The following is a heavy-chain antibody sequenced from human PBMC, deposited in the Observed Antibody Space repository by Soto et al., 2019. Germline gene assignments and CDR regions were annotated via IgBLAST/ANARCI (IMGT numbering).Heavy chain of an antibody. CDR1: GGSISSSTSY. J-gene: IGHJ6*03. Sequence: SETLSLTCTVSGGSISSSTSYWGWIRQPPGKGLEWIGSINYSGSTYYSPSLKSRVTISADTSKNQFSLKLSSVTAADTAVYYCARPVNYYYYYMDVWGKGTMVTSP. CDR3: ARPVNYYYYYMDV. V-gene: IGHV4-39*01. CDR2: INYSGST.